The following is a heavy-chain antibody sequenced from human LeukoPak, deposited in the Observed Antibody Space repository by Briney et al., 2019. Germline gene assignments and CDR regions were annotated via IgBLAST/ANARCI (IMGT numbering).Heavy chain of an antibody. Sequence: GGSLRLSCAASGFKFDDYGMSWVRQAPGKGLEWVCDINWNGAWTGYADSAKGRFTISRDNAKNSLYLQMNSLRAEDTALYYCAGYYYDSSRGFDLWGQGTLVTVSA. J-gene: IGHJ5*02. CDR2: INWNGAWT. D-gene: IGHD3-22*01. CDR1: GFKFDDYG. CDR3: AGYYYDSSRGFDL. V-gene: IGHV3-20*04.